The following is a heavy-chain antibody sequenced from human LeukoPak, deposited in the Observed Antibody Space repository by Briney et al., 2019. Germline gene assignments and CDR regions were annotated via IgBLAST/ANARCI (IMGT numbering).Heavy chain of an antibody. V-gene: IGHV1-8*01. CDR1: GYTFTSYD. CDR2: MNPNSGNT. D-gene: IGHD3-10*01. Sequence: ASVKVSCKASGYTFTSYDINWVRQATGQGLEWMGWMNPNSGNTGYAQKFQGRVTMTRNTSISTAYMELSSLRSEDTAVYYCARGVTGSGSFRYYYMDVWGKGTTVTISS. J-gene: IGHJ6*03. CDR3: ARGVTGSGSFRYYYMDV.